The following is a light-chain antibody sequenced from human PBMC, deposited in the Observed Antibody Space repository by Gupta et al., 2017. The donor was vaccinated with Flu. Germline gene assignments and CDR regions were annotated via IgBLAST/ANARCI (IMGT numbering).Light chain of an antibody. CDR3: QRWESGGTWV. Sequence: PGKTPTTPGGATRSGTENVRWNQHKAGQAPVLVVYDDRARPPGIPERFSGSNSGDTATLTISGGEAEDEADYYCQRWESGGTWVFGGGTKLTVL. V-gene: IGLV3-21*03. CDR2: DDR. CDR1: RSGTEN. J-gene: IGLJ3*02.